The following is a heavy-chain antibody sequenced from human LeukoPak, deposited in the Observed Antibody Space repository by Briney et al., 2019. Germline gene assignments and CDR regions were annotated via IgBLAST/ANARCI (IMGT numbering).Heavy chain of an antibody. CDR1: GYSFTSYW. CDR2: IYPGDSET. J-gene: IGHJ6*03. D-gene: IGHD1-1*01. V-gene: IGHV5-51*01. Sequence: GESLKISCKGSGYSFTSYWIGWVRQMPGKGLEWMGIIYPGDSETRYSPSFQGQVTISADKSISTAYLQWSGLKASDTAMYYCARTLHAGTTGYYYYYMDVWGKGSTVTVSS. CDR3: ARTLHAGTTGYYYYYMDV.